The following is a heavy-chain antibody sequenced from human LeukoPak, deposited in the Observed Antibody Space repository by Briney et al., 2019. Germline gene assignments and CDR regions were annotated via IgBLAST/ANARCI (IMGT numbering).Heavy chain of an antibody. J-gene: IGHJ6*03. V-gene: IGHV3-30*02. Sequence: AGGSLRLSCAASGFTFSSYSMNWVRQAPGKGLEWVAFIRYDGSNKYYADSVKGRFTISRDNSKNTLYLQMNSLRAEDTAVYYCAKDHPVGIAAAGTVDYYYYMDVWGKGTTVTVSS. D-gene: IGHD6-13*01. CDR1: GFTFSSYS. CDR3: AKDHPVGIAAAGTVDYYYYMDV. CDR2: IRYDGSNK.